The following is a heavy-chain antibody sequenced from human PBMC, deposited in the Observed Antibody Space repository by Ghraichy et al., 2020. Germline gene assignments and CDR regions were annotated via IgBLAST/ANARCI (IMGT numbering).Heavy chain of an antibody. Sequence: SETLSLTCTVSGGSISSYYWSWIRQPPGKGLEWIGYIYYSGSTNYNPSLKSRVTISIDTSKNQFSLKLTSVTAADTAVYYCARDHPYSSSLDYWGQGTLVTVSS. V-gene: IGHV4-59*01. CDR1: GGSISSYY. CDR2: IYYSGST. D-gene: IGHD6-6*01. CDR3: ARDHPYSSSLDY. J-gene: IGHJ4*02.